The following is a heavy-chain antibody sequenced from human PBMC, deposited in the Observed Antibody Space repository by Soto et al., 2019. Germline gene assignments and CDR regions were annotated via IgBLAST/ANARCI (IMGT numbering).Heavy chain of an antibody. CDR2: INPNSGGT. V-gene: IGHV1-2*04. J-gene: IGHJ4*02. D-gene: IGHD5-12*01. CDR1: GYTFSGYY. CDR3: ARGGLIRGYSRYPPASSPY. Sequence: GASVKVSCKASGYTFSGYYMHWVRQAPGQGLEWMGWINPNSGGTNYAQKFQGWVTMTRDTSISTAYMELRRLRSDDTAVYYCARGGLIRGYSRYPPASSPYWCPGPLVTLSS.